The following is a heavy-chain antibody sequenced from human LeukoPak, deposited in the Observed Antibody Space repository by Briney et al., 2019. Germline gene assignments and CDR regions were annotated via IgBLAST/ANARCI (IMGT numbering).Heavy chain of an antibody. J-gene: IGHJ5*02. Sequence: GVSVKVSCKASGYTFTSYDINWVRQATGQGLEWMGWMNPNSGNTGYAQKFQGRVTMTRNTSISTAYMELSSLRSEDTAVYYCARVNCSSTSCYFIDWFDPWGQGTLVTVSS. CDR3: ARVNCSSTSCYFIDWFDP. D-gene: IGHD2-2*01. CDR2: MNPNSGNT. V-gene: IGHV1-8*01. CDR1: GYTFTSYD.